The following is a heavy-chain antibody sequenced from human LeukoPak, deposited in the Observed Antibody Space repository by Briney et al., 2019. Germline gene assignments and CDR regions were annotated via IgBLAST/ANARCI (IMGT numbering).Heavy chain of an antibody. V-gene: IGHV3-11*04. CDR3: ASYYDSSGYPPESVDY. Sequence: PGGSLRLSCAASGFTFRDYYMSWIRQAPGQGLEWISYISSSGSTKYYTDSVRGRFAISRDNAKNSLYLQMNSLRAEDTAVYYCASYYDSSGYPPESVDYWGQGTLVTVSS. CDR2: ISSSGSTK. J-gene: IGHJ4*02. D-gene: IGHD3-22*01. CDR1: GFTFRDYY.